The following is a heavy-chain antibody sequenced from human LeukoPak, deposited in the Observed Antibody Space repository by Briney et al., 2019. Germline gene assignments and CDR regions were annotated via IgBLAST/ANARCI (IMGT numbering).Heavy chain of an antibody. CDR3: ARVSGMITFGGVIVSYYFDY. J-gene: IGHJ4*02. CDR2: IYYSGST. V-gene: IGHV4-39*07. D-gene: IGHD3-16*02. Sequence: SETLSLTCTVSGGSISSSSYYWGWIRQPPGKGLEWIGSIYYSGSTYYNPSLKSRVTISVDTSKNQFSLKLSSVTAADTAVYYCARVSGMITFGGVIVSYYFDYWGQGTLVTVSS. CDR1: GGSISSSSYY.